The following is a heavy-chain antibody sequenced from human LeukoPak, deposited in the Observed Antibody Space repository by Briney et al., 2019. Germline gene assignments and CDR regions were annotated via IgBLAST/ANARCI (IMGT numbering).Heavy chain of an antibody. Sequence: SQTLSLTCTVSGGSISSGGYYWSWIRQPPGKGLEWIGYIYHSGSTYYNPSLKSRVSISVDTSKIQFSLKLSSVTAADTAVYYCARGLSLYYYALDVWGQGTTVTVSS. D-gene: IGHD3-16*01. J-gene: IGHJ6*02. CDR3: ARGLSLYYYALDV. V-gene: IGHV4-30-2*05. CDR2: IYHSGST. CDR1: GGSISSGGYY.